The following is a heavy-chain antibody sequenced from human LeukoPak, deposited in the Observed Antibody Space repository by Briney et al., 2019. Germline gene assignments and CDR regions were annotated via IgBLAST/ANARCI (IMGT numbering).Heavy chain of an antibody. D-gene: IGHD3-10*01. CDR2: IYYSGKT. J-gene: IGHJ5*02. CDR1: GDSISSSRDY. Sequence: SETLSLTCTVSGDSISSSRDYWGWIRQPPGKGLDWIGSIYYSGKTFYSSSLKSRVTISVDTSKNQLSLNLRSVTPADTAVYYCATSRRDSGYGLWGQGTLVTVSS. V-gene: IGHV4-39*01. CDR3: ATSRRDSGYGL.